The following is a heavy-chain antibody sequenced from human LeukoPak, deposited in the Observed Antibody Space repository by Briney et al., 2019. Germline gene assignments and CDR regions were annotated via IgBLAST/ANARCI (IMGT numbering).Heavy chain of an antibody. Sequence: SETLSLTCTVSGGSISSYYWSWIRQPPGKGLEWIGYIYYSGSTNYNPSLKSRVTISVDTSKNQFSLKLSSVTAADTAVHYCARGPFYGMDVWGQGTTVTVSS. J-gene: IGHJ6*02. CDR1: GGSISSYY. CDR2: IYYSGST. CDR3: ARGPFYGMDV. V-gene: IGHV4-59*01.